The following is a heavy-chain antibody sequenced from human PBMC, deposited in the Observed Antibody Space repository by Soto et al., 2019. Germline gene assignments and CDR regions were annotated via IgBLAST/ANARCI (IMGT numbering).Heavy chain of an antibody. V-gene: IGHV3-30*18. J-gene: IGHJ4*02. CDR1: GFTFSSYG. D-gene: IGHD2-15*01. CDR2: ISYDGSNK. CDR3: AKDGSGQQGPYFDY. Sequence: VGSLRLPCAVSGFTFSSYGMPWVRQDPGKGLEWVAVISYDGSNKYYADSVKARFTISRDNSKNTLYLQMNSLRAEDTAVYYCAKDGSGQQGPYFDYWGQGTLVTVSS.